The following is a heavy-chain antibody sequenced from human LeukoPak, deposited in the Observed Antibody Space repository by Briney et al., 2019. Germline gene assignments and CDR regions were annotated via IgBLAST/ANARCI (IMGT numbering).Heavy chain of an antibody. V-gene: IGHV3-30*18. D-gene: IGHD2-2*01. Sequence: GGSLRLSCAASGFTFSSYGMHWVRQAPGKGLEWVAVISYDGSNKYYADSVKGRFTISRNNSKNTLYLQMNSLRAEDTAVYYCAKGGVVPAAFDYWGQGTLVTVSS. CDR1: GFTFSSYG. CDR2: ISYDGSNK. J-gene: IGHJ4*02. CDR3: AKGGVVPAAFDY.